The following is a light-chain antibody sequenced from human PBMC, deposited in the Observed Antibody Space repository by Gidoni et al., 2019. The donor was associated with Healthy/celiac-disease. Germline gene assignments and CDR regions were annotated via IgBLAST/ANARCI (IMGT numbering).Light chain of an antibody. CDR1: SSNIGSNY. V-gene: IGLV1-47*01. Sequence: QSVLTQPPSASGPPGQRVTISCSGSSSNIGSNYVYWYQQLPGTAPKLLIYRNNQRPSGVPDRFSGSKSGTSASLAISGLRSEDEADYYCAAWDDSLSAAVVFGGGTKLTVL. CDR2: RNN. CDR3: AAWDDSLSAAVV. J-gene: IGLJ2*01.